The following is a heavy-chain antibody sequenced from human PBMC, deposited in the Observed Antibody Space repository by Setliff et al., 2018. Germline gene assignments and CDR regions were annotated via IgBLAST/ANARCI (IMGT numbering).Heavy chain of an antibody. Sequence: SETLSLTCTVSGGSLNGGSYYWSWIRQPAGKGLEWIGRVYVSGTTNYNPSLKSRVTVSLDTSKNQFSLEMTSVTAADTAVYYCAKFSGIHSGNYWDAFDTWGQGTVVTVSS. V-gene: IGHV4-61*02. CDR2: VYVSGTT. D-gene: IGHD6-19*01. CDR3: AKFSGIHSGNYWDAFDT. CDR1: GGSLNGGSYY. J-gene: IGHJ3*02.